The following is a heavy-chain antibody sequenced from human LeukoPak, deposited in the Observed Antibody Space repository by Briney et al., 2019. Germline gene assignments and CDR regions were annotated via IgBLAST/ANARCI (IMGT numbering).Heavy chain of an antibody. Sequence: GGSLRLSCAASGFTVSSNYMSWVRQAPGKGLEWVSVIYSCGSTYYADSVKGRFTISRDNSKNTLYLQMGSLRIEDMAVYYCASSPPTGTTWYFDLWGRGTLVTVSS. D-gene: IGHD1-7*01. J-gene: IGHJ2*01. CDR3: ASSPPTGTTWYFDL. CDR2: IYSCGST. V-gene: IGHV3-66*01. CDR1: GFTVSSNY.